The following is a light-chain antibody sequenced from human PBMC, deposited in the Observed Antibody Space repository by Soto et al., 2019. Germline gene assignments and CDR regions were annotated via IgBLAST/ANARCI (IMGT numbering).Light chain of an antibody. CDR1: TSNIGSNT. J-gene: IGLJ1*01. CDR3: AAWDDSLEGYV. V-gene: IGLV1-44*01. CDR2: SNN. Sequence: QTVLTQLPSASGPPGQRVTISCSGSTSNIGSNTVNWYQQLQGTAPKLRMYSNNQRPSGVPDRFSGSKSGTSASLAISGLQSEDEADYYCAAWDDSLEGYVFGTGTKLTVL.